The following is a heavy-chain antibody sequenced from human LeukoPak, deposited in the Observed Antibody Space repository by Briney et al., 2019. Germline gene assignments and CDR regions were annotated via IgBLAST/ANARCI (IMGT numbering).Heavy chain of an antibody. CDR1: GFTFSNYA. J-gene: IGHJ4*02. CDR2: ISGSGGST. Sequence: GGSLRLSCAASGFTFSNYAMTWVRQTPGKGLEWVSTISGSGGSTYYADSVKGRFTISRDNPKNTLYLQMNSLRAEDTAVYYCTRVRCSGGTCYSSDYWGQGTLVTVSS. V-gene: IGHV3-23*01. D-gene: IGHD2-15*01. CDR3: TRVRCSGGTCYSSDY.